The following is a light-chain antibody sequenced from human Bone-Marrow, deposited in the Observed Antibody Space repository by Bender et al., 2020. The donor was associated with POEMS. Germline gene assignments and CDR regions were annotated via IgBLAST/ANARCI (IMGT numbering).Light chain of an antibody. CDR2: GTS. J-gene: IGLJ3*02. CDR1: TGAVTSGHY. Sequence: QAVVTQEPSLTVSPGGTVTLTCGSSTGAVTSGHYPYWFQQKPGQAPRTLIYGTSNKLSWTPARFSGSLLGGKAALTLSGAQPEDEAEYHCLLSYNYVWVFGGGTKLTVL. V-gene: IGLV7-46*01. CDR3: LLSYNYVWV.